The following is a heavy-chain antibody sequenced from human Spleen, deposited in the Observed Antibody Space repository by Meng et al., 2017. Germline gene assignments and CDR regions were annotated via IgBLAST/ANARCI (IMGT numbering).Heavy chain of an antibody. CDR2: FYYSGNT. V-gene: IGHV4-39*01. CDR1: GGSISSGSYY. D-gene: IGHD5-18*01. J-gene: IGHJ4*02. CDR3: ARHKGNSYGYLYFDY. Sequence: QLQLQESGPGLWQHSETLSLTCTVSGGSISSGSYYWGWIRQPPWKGLEWIGSFYYSGNTYYKPSLKSRVTISVDTSKNQFSLKLSSVTAADTATYFCARHKGNSYGYLYFDYWGQGTLVTVSS.